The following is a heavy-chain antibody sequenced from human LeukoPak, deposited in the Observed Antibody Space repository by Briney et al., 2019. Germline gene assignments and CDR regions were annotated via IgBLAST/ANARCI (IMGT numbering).Heavy chain of an antibody. V-gene: IGHV3-30*04. Sequence: GGSLRLSCAASGFTFSSYAMHWVRQAPGKGLEWVAVISYDGSNKYYADSVKGRFTISRDNSKNTPYLQMNSLRAEDTAVYYCARATTLPDYYDSSGYYYYFDYWGQGTLVTVSS. CDR3: ARATTLPDYYDSSGYYYYFDY. J-gene: IGHJ4*02. D-gene: IGHD3-22*01. CDR1: GFTFSSYA. CDR2: ISYDGSNK.